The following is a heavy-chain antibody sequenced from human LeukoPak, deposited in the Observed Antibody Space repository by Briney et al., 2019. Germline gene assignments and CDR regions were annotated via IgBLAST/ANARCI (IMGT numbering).Heavy chain of an antibody. CDR1: GGTFSSYA. J-gene: IGHJ6*03. CDR2: IIPIFGTA. Sequence: ASVKVSCKASGGTFSSYAISWVRQAPGQGLEWMGGIIPIFGTANYAQKFQGRVTITADESTSTAYMELSSLRSEDTAVYYCASGGDSSGYYPNYYYYYMDVWGKGTTVTISS. D-gene: IGHD3-22*01. V-gene: IGHV1-69*13. CDR3: ASGGDSSGYYPNYYYYYMDV.